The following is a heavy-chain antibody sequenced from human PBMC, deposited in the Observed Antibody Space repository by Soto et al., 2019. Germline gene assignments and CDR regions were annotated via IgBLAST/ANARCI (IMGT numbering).Heavy chain of an antibody. Sequence: QVQLVQSGAEVKKPGSSVKVSCKASGGTFSSYAISWVRQAPGQGLEWMGGIIPIFGTANYAQKFQGRVTITADESTSTAYMELSSVRSEDTAVYYCARETKQWLVRGYYYYYGMDVWGQGTTVTVSS. CDR1: GGTFSSYA. J-gene: IGHJ6*02. CDR2: IIPIFGTA. CDR3: ARETKQWLVRGYYYYYGMDV. V-gene: IGHV1-69*01. D-gene: IGHD6-19*01.